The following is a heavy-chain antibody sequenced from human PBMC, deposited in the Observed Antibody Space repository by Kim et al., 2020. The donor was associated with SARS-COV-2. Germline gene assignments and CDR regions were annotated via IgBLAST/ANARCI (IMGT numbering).Heavy chain of an antibody. CDR1: GGSFSGYY. V-gene: IGHV4-34*01. Sequence: SETLSLTCAVYGGSFSGYYWSWIRQPPGKGLEWIGEINHSGRTNYNPSLKSRVTISVNTSKNQFSLKLTSVTAADTAVYYCARGLSNTSGWGSHYCDLWGQGILVTVSS. D-gene: IGHD3-10*01. CDR2: INHSGRT. J-gene: IGHJ4*02. CDR3: ARGLSNTSGWGSHYCDL.